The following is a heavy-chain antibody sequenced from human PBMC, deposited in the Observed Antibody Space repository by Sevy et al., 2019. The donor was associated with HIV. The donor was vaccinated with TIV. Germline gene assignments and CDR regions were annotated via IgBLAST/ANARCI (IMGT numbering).Heavy chain of an antibody. J-gene: IGHJ4*02. CDR1: GFTFSSYA. Sequence: GGSLRLSCAASGFTFSSYAMHWVRQAPGKGLEWVAVISYDGSNKYYADSVKGRFTISRDNSKNTRYRQMNSLRAEDTAVYYCARDPNYYDSSGPWDYWGQGTLVTVSS. D-gene: IGHD3-22*01. V-gene: IGHV3-30-3*01. CDR3: ARDPNYYDSSGPWDY. CDR2: ISYDGSNK.